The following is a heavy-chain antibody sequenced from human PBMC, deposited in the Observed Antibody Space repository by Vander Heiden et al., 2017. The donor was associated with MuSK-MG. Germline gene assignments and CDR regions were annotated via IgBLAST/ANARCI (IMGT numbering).Heavy chain of an antibody. Sequence: QVQLQESGPGLVKPSETLSLTSTVSGGSIRTYYWCWIRHPPGQGLAWVGYIDSTGNTKYNPSLSSRVSTSLDTSKNQFSLKLTSVTAADTAVYYCARRIAGAPVYAFDIWGQGTMVTVSS. CDR1: GGSIRTYY. J-gene: IGHJ3*02. V-gene: IGHV4-59*08. D-gene: IGHD6-19*01. CDR2: IDSTGNT. CDR3: ARRIAGAPVYAFDI.